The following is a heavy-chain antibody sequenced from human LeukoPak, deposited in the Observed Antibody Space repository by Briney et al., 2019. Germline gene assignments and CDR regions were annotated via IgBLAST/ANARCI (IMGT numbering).Heavy chain of an antibody. J-gene: IGHJ4*02. CDR3: ARDLANDSSGYPDY. V-gene: IGHV3-21*01. Sequence: GGSLRLSCAASGFTFSSYSMYWIRQAPGKGLEWVSSISSSTSYIYYADSVKGRFTISKDNAKNSLYLQMNSLRAEDTAVYYCARDLANDSSGYPDYWGQGTLVTVSS. D-gene: IGHD3-22*01. CDR1: GFTFSSYS. CDR2: ISSSTSYI.